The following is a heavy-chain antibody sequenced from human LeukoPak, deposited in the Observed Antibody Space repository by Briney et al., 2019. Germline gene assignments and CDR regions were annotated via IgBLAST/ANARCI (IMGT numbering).Heavy chain of an antibody. CDR1: GGSISSYY. CDR2: IYYSGST. J-gene: IGHJ6*02. Sequence: SETLSLTCTVSGGSISSYYWSWIRQPPGKGLEWIGYIYYSGSTNYNPSLKSRVTISVDTSKNQFSLKLSSVTAADTAVYYCARDPSFSVPYYYYGMDVWGQGTTVTVSS. D-gene: IGHD3-10*01. CDR3: ARDPSFSVPYYYYGMDV. V-gene: IGHV4-59*12.